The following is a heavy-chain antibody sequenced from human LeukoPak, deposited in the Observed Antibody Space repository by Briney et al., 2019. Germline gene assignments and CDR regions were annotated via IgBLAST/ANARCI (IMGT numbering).Heavy chain of an antibody. CDR3: ARGRIYYYGSGSYYKSPFDY. V-gene: IGHV4-34*01. Sequence: PSETLSLTCAVYGGSFSGYYWSWIRQPPGKGLEWIGEINHSGSTNHNPSLKSRVTISVDTSKNQFSLKLSSVTAADTAVYYCARGRIYYYGSGSYYKSPFDYWGQGTLVTVSS. J-gene: IGHJ4*01. CDR2: INHSGST. CDR1: GGSFSGYY. D-gene: IGHD3-10*01.